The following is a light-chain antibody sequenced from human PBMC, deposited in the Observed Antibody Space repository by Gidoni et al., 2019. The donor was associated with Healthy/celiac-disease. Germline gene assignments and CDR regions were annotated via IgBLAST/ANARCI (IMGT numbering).Light chain of an antibody. J-gene: IGLJ3*02. CDR3: QAWDSSTVV. V-gene: IGLV3-1*01. CDR2: QDN. Sequence: SYELTQPPSVSVSPGQTASITCSGDKLGYKYVCWYQQKTGQSPVLVIYQDNNRPSGIPERFSGSNSGNTATLTISGTQAIDEADYYCQAWDSSTVVFGGGTKLTVL. CDR1: KLGYKY.